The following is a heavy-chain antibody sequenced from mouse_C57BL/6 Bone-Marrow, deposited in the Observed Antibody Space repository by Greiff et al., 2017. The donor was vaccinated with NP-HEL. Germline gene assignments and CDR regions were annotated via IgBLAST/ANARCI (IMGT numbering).Heavy chain of an antibody. CDR2: IDPSDSET. V-gene: IGHV1-52*01. J-gene: IGHJ3*01. CDR3: ARGEREDSPRFAY. Sequence: VQLQQPGAELVRPGSSVKLSCKASGYTFTSYWMHWVKQSPIQGLEWIGNIDPSDSETHYNHKFKDKATLTVDKSSSTAYMQLSSLTAEDYAVYYCARGEREDSPRFAYWGQGTLVTVSA. CDR1: GYTFTSYW. D-gene: IGHD6-1*01.